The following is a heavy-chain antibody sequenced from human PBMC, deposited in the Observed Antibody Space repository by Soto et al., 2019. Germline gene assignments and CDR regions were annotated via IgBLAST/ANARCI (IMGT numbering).Heavy chain of an antibody. CDR3: ARLEGLAAIPYYFAF. D-gene: IGHD3-9*01. Sequence: PSEILRLPWSVSDEYIISDNYHWGCIRQPPGKGLEWIGSVYYRGNAYYNPSLQTRVTISLDKSKSQFSLKLNSVPAADSAVYFCARLEGLAAIPYYFAFWRQGSLVTVSS. CDR1: DEYIISDNYH. J-gene: IGHJ4*02. CDR2: VYYRGNA. V-gene: IGHV4-39*01.